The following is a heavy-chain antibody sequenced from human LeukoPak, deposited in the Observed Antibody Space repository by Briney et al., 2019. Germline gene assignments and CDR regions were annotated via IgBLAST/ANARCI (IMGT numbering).Heavy chain of an antibody. D-gene: IGHD3-22*01. CDR1: GYTFTSYY. CDR3: AREHRSYYDSSGYYYFDY. CDR2: INPSGGST. Sequence: ASVKVSCKASGYTFTSYYMHWVRQAPGQGLEWMGIINPSGGSTSYAQKFQGRVTMTRDMSTSTDYMELSSLRSEDTAVYYCAREHRSYYDSSGYYYFDYWGQGTLVTVSS. V-gene: IGHV1-46*01. J-gene: IGHJ4*02.